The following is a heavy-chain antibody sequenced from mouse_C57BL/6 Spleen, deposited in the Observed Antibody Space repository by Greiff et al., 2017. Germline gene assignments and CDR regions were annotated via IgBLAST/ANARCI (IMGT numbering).Heavy chain of an antibody. CDR2: ISDGGSYT. CDR1: GFTFSSYA. D-gene: IGHD1-1*01. J-gene: IGHJ1*03. V-gene: IGHV5-4*03. Sequence: EVKLVESGGGLVKPGGSLKLSCAASGFTFSSYAMSWVRQTPEKRLEWVATISDGGSYTYYPDNVKGRFTISRDNAKNNLYLQMSHLKSEDTAMYYCARGTSYGDWYFDVWGTGTTVTVSS. CDR3: ARGTSYGDWYFDV.